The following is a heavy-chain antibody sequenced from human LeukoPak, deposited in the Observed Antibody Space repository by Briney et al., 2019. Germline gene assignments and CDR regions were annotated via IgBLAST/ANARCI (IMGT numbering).Heavy chain of an antibody. CDR2: ISGSGSNT. V-gene: IGHV3-23*01. CDR3: AKDRAWGFDY. J-gene: IGHJ4*02. CDR1: GFAFSTYG. Sequence: GGSLRLSCAASGFAFSTYGMSWVRQAPGKGLEWVSAISGSGSNTYYADSVKGRFTISRDNSKNTLYLQMNSLRAEDTAIYYCAKDRAWGFDYWGQGTLVTVSS. D-gene: IGHD7-27*01.